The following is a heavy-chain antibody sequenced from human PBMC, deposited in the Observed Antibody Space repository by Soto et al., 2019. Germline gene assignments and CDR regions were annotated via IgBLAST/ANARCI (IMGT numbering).Heavy chain of an antibody. V-gene: IGHV1-18*04. CDR2: ISAYNGNT. CDR1: GYTFTSYG. D-gene: IGHD3-10*01. J-gene: IGHJ6*02. CDR3: ARFGPMYYYASYYYYYYGMDV. Sequence: ASVKVSCKASGYTFTSYGISWVRQAPGQGLEWMGWISAYNGNTNYAQKLQGRVTMTTDTSTSTAYMELRSLRSDDTAVYYCARFGPMYYYASYYYYYYGMDVWGQGTTVTVSS.